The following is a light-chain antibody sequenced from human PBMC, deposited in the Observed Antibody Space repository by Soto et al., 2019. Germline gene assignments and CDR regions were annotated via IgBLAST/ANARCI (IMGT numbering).Light chain of an antibody. V-gene: IGLV2-14*03. J-gene: IGLJ1*01. Sequence: HSALTHPASVSGSPLQSITISCTGATTDVDGYDCVSWYQQHPGQAPKLMIFDVNNRPSGVSGRFSGSKSGDTASLTISGLQAEDDGDYYCTSYTVSAPFYVFGSGTKVTCL. CDR1: TTDVDGYDC. CDR3: TSYTVSAPFYV. CDR2: DVN.